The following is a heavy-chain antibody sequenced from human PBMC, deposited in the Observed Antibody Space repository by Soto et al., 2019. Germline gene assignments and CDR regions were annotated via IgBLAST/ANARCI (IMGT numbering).Heavy chain of an antibody. Sequence: GGSLRLSCAASGFTFSSCWVHWVRQAPGKGLVWVSRINSDGSSTSYADSVKGRFTISRDNAKNSLYLQMNSLRAEDTAVYYCARWSRGSGWYEGAFDIWGQGTMVTVSS. CDR1: GFTFSSCW. CDR3: ARWSRGSGWYEGAFDI. CDR2: INSDGSST. J-gene: IGHJ3*02. V-gene: IGHV3-74*01. D-gene: IGHD6-19*01.